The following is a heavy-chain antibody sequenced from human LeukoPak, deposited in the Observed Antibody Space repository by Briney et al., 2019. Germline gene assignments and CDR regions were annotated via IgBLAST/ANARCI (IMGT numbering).Heavy chain of an antibody. CDR1: GFTFDDYA. V-gene: IGHV3-9*01. CDR2: ISWNSGSI. Sequence: GGSLGLSCAASGFTFDDYAMHWVRQAPGKGLEWVSGISWNSGSIGYADSVKGRFTISRDNAKNSLYLQMNSLRAEDTALYYCAKDSYYGSGSLGVDYWGQGTLVTVSS. J-gene: IGHJ4*02. CDR3: AKDSYYGSGSLGVDY. D-gene: IGHD3-10*01.